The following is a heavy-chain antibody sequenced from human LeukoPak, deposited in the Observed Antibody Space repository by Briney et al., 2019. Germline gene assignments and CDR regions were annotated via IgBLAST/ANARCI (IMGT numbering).Heavy chain of an antibody. CDR2: IYYSGST. V-gene: IGHV4-59*01. CDR1: GGSISSYY. J-gene: IGHJ4*02. D-gene: IGHD6-13*01. CDR3: ARVGGSSWYDYFDY. Sequence: SETLSLTCTVSGGSISSYYWSWIRQPPGKGLEWIGYIYYSGSTNYNPSLKSRVTISVDTSKNQFSLKLSSVTAVDTAVYYCARVGGSSWYDYFDYWGQGTLVTVSS.